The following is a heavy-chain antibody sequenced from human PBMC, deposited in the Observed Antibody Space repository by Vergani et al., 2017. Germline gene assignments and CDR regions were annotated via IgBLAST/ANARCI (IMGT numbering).Heavy chain of an antibody. CDR3: ARAGCSCGGSCYSESCSRYYGMDV. CDR1: GGSISSSNW. J-gene: IGHJ6*02. Sequence: QVQLQESGPGLVKPPGTLSLTCAVSGGSISSSNWWSWVRQPPGKGLEWIGEIYHSGSTNYNPSLKSRVTISVDKSKNQFSLKLSSVTAADTAVYYWARAGCSCGGSCYSESCSRYYGMDVWGQGTTVTVSS. D-gene: IGHD2-15*01. V-gene: IGHV4-4*03. CDR2: IYHSGST.